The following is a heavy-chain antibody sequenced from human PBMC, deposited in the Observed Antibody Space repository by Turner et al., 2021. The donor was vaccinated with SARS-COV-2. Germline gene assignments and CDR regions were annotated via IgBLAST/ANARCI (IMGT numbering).Heavy chain of an antibody. CDR1: GGSISSSSYY. V-gene: IGHV4-39*01. CDR3: ARRGRLLGDWYFDL. Sequence: QLQLQESGTGLVKPSETLSLTCTVSGGSISSSSYYWGWIRQPPGKGLEWIGSTYYSGSTYYNPSLKSRVTISVDTSKNQFSLKLSSVTAADTAVYYCARRGRLLGDWYFDLWGRGTLVTVSS. D-gene: IGHD3-22*01. CDR2: TYYSGST. J-gene: IGHJ2*01.